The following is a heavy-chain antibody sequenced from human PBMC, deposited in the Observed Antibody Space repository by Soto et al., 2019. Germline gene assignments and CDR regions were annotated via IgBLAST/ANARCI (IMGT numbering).Heavy chain of an antibody. J-gene: IGHJ4*02. CDR3: ARAPRGNYGYPSFFAY. CDR1: GGSISSYY. D-gene: IGHD3-10*01. V-gene: IGHV4-59*01. Sequence: SETLSLTCTASGGSISSYYWSWVRQPPGKGLEWIGYIYYSGSTNYNPSLKSRVTISVDTSKNQFSLKLSSVTAADTAVYYCARAPRGNYGYPSFFAYWGQGSLVTVSS. CDR2: IYYSGST.